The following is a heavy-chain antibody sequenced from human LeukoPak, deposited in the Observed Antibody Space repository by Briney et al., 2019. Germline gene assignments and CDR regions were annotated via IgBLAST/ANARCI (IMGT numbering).Heavy chain of an antibody. CDR2: INPSGGST. CDR1: DYTFTNYD. CDR3: ASDSDYYDSRGFDP. J-gene: IGHJ5*02. D-gene: IGHD3-22*01. Sequence: AASVTVSCTASDYTFTNYDIRWVRQAPGQGLEWMGIINPSGGSTSYAQKFQGRVTMTRDTSTSTVYMELSSLRSEDTAVYYCASDSDYYDSRGFDPWGQGTLVTVSS. V-gene: IGHV1-46*01.